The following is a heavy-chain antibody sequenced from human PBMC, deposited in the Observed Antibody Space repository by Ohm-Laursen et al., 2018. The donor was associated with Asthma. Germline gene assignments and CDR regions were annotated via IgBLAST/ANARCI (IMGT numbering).Heavy chain of an antibody. CDR2: ISHSGAA. CDR3: ARGIDYGGNHVDS. CDR1: GGSINNYW. Sequence: PGTLSLTCVLSGGSINNYWWSWVRQPPGKGLEWIGEISHSGAASFNPSLTSRVTISLDKSKTHFSLELTSVTAADTAVYYCARGIDYGGNHVDSWGQGTLVTVSS. V-gene: IGHV4-4*03. J-gene: IGHJ4*02. D-gene: IGHD4-23*01.